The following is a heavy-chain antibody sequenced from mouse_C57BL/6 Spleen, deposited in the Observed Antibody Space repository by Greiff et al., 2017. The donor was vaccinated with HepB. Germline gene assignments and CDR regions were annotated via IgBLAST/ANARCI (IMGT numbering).Heavy chain of an antibody. CDR2: IYPGSGST. CDR3: ARGDDGYYVFYYFDY. J-gene: IGHJ2*01. V-gene: IGHV1-55*01. CDR1: GYTFTSYW. D-gene: IGHD2-3*01. Sequence: VQLQQPGAELVKPGASVKMSCKASGYTFTSYWITWVKQRPGQGLEWIGDIYPGSGSTNYNEKFKSKATLTVDTSSSTAYMQLSSLTSDDSAVYYCARGDDGYYVFYYFDYWGQGTTLTVSS.